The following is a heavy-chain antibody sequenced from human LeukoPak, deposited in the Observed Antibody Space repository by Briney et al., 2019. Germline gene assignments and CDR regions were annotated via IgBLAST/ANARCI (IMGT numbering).Heavy chain of an antibody. CDR1: GGSISSYY. V-gene: IGHV4-59*01. Sequence: KPSETLSLTCTVSGGSISSYYWSWIRQPPGKGLEWIGYIYYSGSTNYNPSLKSRVTISVDTSKNQLSLKLSSVTAADTAVYYCARERRVYYMDVWGKGTTVTVSS. CDR3: ARERRVYYMDV. J-gene: IGHJ6*03. CDR2: IYYSGST. D-gene: IGHD3-3*01.